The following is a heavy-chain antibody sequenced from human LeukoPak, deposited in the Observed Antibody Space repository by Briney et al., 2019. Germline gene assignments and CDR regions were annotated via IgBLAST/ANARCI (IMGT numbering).Heavy chain of an antibody. Sequence: GGSLRLSCAASGFTFSSYEMNWVRQAPGKGLEWVSYITGSGSTIYYADSVKGRFTISRDNGKNSLYLQMNSLRAEDTALYYWARGGGSGWYSGWFDPWGQGTQVTVSS. CDR3: ARGGGSGWYSGWFDP. D-gene: IGHD6-19*01. CDR1: GFTFSSYE. J-gene: IGHJ5*02. CDR2: ITGSGSTI. V-gene: IGHV3-48*03.